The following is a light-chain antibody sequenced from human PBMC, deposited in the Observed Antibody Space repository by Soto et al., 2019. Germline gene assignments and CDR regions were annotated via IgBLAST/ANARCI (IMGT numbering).Light chain of an antibody. CDR3: SSYTSSTSLLI. J-gene: IGLJ1*01. CDR2: DAS. V-gene: IGLV2-14*03. CDR1: YSDIGGYKH. Sequence: QSALTQPASVTASPGQSITIPRTGTYSDIGGYKHVSWYQQHPGKAPKLIIYDASSRPSGISNRFSASKSASTASLTISGLQADDEADYYCSSYTSSTSLLIFGAGTKVTVL.